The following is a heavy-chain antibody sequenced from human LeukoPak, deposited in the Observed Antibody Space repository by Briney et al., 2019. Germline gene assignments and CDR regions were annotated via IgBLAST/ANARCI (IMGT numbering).Heavy chain of an antibody. CDR2: IKQYGCEK. Sequence: GGSLRLSWGASGFTFSSYWMSWVRPAPGKGLEWVANIKQYGCEKYYVDSVKGRFTISRDNAKNSLYMQMDSLRAEDTAVYYCARDRGTMVRGVIKQYYFDYWGQGTLVTVSS. CDR1: GFTFSSYW. D-gene: IGHD3-10*01. J-gene: IGHJ4*02. V-gene: IGHV3-7*01. CDR3: ARDRGTMVRGVIKQYYFDY.